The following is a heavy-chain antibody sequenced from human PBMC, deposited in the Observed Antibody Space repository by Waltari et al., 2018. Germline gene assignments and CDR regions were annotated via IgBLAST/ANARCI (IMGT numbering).Heavy chain of an antibody. Sequence: QVQLVQSGAEVKKPGASVKVSCKASGYTFTGYYMHWVRQAPGQGLEWMGWINPNSGGTNYAQKFQGRVTMTRDTSISTAYMELSRLRSDDTAVYYCARARGLITMIVVPGCDYWGQGTLVTVSS. CDR1: GYTFTGYY. D-gene: IGHD3-22*01. CDR2: INPNSGGT. J-gene: IGHJ4*02. V-gene: IGHV1-2*02. CDR3: ARARGLITMIVVPGCDY.